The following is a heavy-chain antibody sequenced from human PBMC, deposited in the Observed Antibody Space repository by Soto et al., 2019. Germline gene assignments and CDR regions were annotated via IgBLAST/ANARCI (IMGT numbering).Heavy chain of an antibody. V-gene: IGHV1-2*04. J-gene: IGHJ6*01. Sequence: ASVKVSCKASGYTFTGYYMHWVRQARGQGLEWMGWINPNSGGTNYAQKFQGWVTMTRDTSISTAYMELSRLRSDDTAVYYCARSLSSSSWYGYYSSYGMEVWGQGTTVIVS. CDR2: INPNSGGT. D-gene: IGHD6-13*01. CDR1: GYTFTGYY. CDR3: ARSLSSSSWYGYYSSYGMEV.